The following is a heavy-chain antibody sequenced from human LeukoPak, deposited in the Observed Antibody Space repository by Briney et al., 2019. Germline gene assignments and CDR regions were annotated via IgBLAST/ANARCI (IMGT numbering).Heavy chain of an antibody. D-gene: IGHD5-18*01. CDR3: ATWDTAMVTGFDY. J-gene: IGHJ4*02. CDR2: IYPGDSDT. CDR1: GYSFTSYW. V-gene: IGHV5-51*01. Sequence: PGESLMTSCHGSGYSFTSYWIGRVRQMPGKGLECMGIIYPGDSDTRYCPSLQGQVTISSDKSISTAYLQWSSLKASDTAMYYCATWDTAMVTGFDYWGQGTLVTVSS.